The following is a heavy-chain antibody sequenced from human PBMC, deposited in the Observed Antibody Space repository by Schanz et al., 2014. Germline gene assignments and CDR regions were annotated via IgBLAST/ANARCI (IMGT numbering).Heavy chain of an antibody. J-gene: IGHJ3*01. D-gene: IGHD5-12*01. CDR1: GFTVNTNY. Sequence: EVQLVESGGGLIQPGGSLRLSCAVSGFTVNTNYVSWVRQAPGKGLEWISSMYINSGRTQYADSVKGRFIISRDSSKNTLLLQMISLRAEDTAVYFCARDGGRDGYNLAFDFWGQGTLVTVSS. CDR2: MYINSGRT. CDR3: ARDGGRDGYNLAFDF. V-gene: IGHV3-53*01.